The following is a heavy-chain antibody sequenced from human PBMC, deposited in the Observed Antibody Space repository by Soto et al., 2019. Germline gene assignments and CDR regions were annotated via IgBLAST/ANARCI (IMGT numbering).Heavy chain of an antibody. D-gene: IGHD5-12*01. V-gene: IGHV4-31*03. CDR2: IYYSGST. J-gene: IGHJ4*02. Sequence: QVELQESGPGLVKPSQTLSLTCTVSGGSISSGGYYWSWIRQHAGKGLEWIGYIYYSGSTYYNPSLKSRVTISVDTSKNQFSLKLSSVTAADTAVYYCARAEQEMATGSAVLVYWGQGTLVTVSS. CDR1: GGSISSGGYY. CDR3: ARAEQEMATGSAVLVY.